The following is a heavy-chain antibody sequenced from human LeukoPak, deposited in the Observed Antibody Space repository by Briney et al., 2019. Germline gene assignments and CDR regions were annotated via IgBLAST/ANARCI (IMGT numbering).Heavy chain of an antibody. J-gene: IGHJ4*02. D-gene: IGHD6-13*01. V-gene: IGHV3-23*01. CDR2: FGRSGSDT. CDR1: GFTVRSYY. CDR3: AKGSLGSWYYFDY. Sequence: GGSLRLSCAASGFTVRSYYMSWVRQAPGKGPEWVSTFGRSGSDTYYSDSVKGRFTIFRDNSKNTLYLQMNSLRDEDTAVYYCAKGSLGSWYYFDYWGQGTLVTVSS.